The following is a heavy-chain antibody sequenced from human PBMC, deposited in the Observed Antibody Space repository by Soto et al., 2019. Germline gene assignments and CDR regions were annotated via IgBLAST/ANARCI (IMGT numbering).Heavy chain of an antibody. D-gene: IGHD2-21*01. V-gene: IGHV4-59*01. Sequence: SETLSLTCTVSGGSISSYYWSWIRQPPGKGLEWIGYIYYSGSTNYNPSLKSRVTISVDTSKNQFSLKLSSVTAADTAVYYCARVGSISPSIDYWGKGTLVTVS. CDR3: ARVGSISPSIDY. CDR1: GGSISSYY. J-gene: IGHJ4*02. CDR2: IYYSGST.